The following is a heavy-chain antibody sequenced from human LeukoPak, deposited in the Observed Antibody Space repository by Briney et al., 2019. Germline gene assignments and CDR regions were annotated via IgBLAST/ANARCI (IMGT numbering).Heavy chain of an antibody. CDR2: MNPNSGNT. J-gene: IGHJ6*02. V-gene: IGHV1-8*01. CDR1: GYTFTSYD. Sequence: ASVKVSCKASGYTFTSYDINWVRQATGQGIEWMGWMNPNSGNTGYAQKFQGRVTMTRNTSISTAYMELSSLRSEDTAVYYCARRKITMVRGVPSTYYYGMDVWGQGTTVTVSS. D-gene: IGHD3-10*01. CDR3: ARRKITMVRGVPSTYYYGMDV.